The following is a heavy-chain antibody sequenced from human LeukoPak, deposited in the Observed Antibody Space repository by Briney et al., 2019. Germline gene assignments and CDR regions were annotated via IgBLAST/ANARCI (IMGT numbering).Heavy chain of an antibody. V-gene: IGHV3-7*01. Sequence: GGSLRLSCAASGFTFSSYWMSWVRQAPGKGLEWVANIKQDGSEKYYVDSVKGRFTISRDNAKNSLYPQMNSLRAEDTAVYYCARGITWIQLWLRNNDAFDIWGQGTMVTVSS. CDR1: GFTFSSYW. CDR2: IKQDGSEK. J-gene: IGHJ3*02. D-gene: IGHD5-18*01. CDR3: ARGITWIQLWLRNNDAFDI.